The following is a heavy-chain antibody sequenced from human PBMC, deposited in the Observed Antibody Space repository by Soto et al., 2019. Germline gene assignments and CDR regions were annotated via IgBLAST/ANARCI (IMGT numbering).Heavy chain of an antibody. V-gene: IGHV1-18*01. J-gene: IGHJ4*02. CDR1: GYTFNSYG. CDR3: ARYCWSGQLPFYFDQ. CDR2: ISAYNGNT. Sequence: QVLLVQSGAEVKKPGASVKVSCKASGYTFNSYGVSWVRQAPGQGREWMGWISAYNGNTKYSQNLQGRVTMTIDTTTSYAYLEVRRLRSDDTAIYYCARYCWSGQLPFYFDQWGQGTLVTVSS. D-gene: IGHD3-3*01.